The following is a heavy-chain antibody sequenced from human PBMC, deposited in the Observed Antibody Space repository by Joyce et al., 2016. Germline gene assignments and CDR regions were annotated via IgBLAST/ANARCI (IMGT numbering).Heavy chain of an antibody. J-gene: IGHJ4*02. Sequence: QVQLQQSGPGLVKPSQTLSVNCAISGDSVSNKSVAWNWIRQSPSRGLEWLGRTFYRSTWYKDYAESVKSRISINADTSKNEFSLQLNSVTPEDTAVYYCARGSSIAARTFDYWGQGNLVTVSS. D-gene: IGHD6-6*01. CDR3: ARGSSIAARTFDY. CDR1: GDSVSNKSVA. V-gene: IGHV6-1*01. CDR2: TFYRSTWYK.